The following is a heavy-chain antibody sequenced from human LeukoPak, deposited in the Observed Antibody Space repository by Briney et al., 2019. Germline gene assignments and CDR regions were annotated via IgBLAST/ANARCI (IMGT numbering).Heavy chain of an antibody. CDR2: ISGSGGST. CDR3: AKDLGSSSWPPVGTFDY. Sequence: GGSLRLSCAASGFTFSSYDMSWVRQAPGKGLEWVSTISGSGGSTYYVASVKGRFTISRDNSKNTLYLQINSLRAEDTAVYYCAKDLGSSSWPPVGTFDYWAQGTLVTVSS. CDR1: GFTFSSYD. J-gene: IGHJ4*02. D-gene: IGHD6-13*01. V-gene: IGHV3-23*01.